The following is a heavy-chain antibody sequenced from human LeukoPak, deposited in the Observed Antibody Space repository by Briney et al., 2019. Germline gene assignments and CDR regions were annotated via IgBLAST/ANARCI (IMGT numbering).Heavy chain of an antibody. Sequence: GGSLRLSCAASGLTFSNYDMHWVRQAPGKGLEWVSGIGTAGDIYYPGSVKGRFTISRENAKNSLYLQMNSLRAGDTAMYYCARDRGRYYMDVWGKGTTVTISS. CDR3: ARDRGRYYMDV. D-gene: IGHD6-25*01. V-gene: IGHV3-13*01. CDR1: GLTFSNYD. CDR2: IGTAGDI. J-gene: IGHJ6*03.